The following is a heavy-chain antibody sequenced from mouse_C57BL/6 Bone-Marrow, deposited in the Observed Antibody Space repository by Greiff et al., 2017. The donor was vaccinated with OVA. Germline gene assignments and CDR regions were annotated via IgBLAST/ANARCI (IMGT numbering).Heavy chain of an antibody. CDR2: IWSGGST. CDR1: GFSFTSYG. D-gene: IGHD2-13*01. CDR3: DSMEDYGDGENAMDY. V-gene: IGHV2-2*01. Sequence: QVQLQQSGPGLVQPSQCLSISCTASGFSFTSYGVHWVRQSQGKGLEWLGVIWSGGSTDYNAAFISSLTISKDNSKCQVFFKMNSLQADDTSIYYGDSMEDYGDGENAMDYWGQGTTVTVSS. J-gene: IGHJ4*01.